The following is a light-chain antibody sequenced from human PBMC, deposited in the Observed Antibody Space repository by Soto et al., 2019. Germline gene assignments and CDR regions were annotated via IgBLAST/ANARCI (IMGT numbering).Light chain of an antibody. CDR3: QSYDSSLSAL. J-gene: IGLJ1*01. CDR2: GNS. V-gene: IGLV1-40*01. Sequence: QAVVTQPHSVSGAPGQRVTISCTGSSSNIGAGYDVHWYQQLPGTAPKLLIYGNSNRPSGVPDRFSGSKSGTSASLAITGLQAEDEADYYCQSYDSSLSALFGTGTKLTVL. CDR1: SSNIGAGYD.